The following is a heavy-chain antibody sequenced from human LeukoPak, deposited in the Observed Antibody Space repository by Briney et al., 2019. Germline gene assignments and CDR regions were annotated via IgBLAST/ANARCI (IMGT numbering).Heavy chain of an antibody. CDR1: GFTFSSYA. Sequence: GGSLRLSCAASGFTFSSYAMSWVRQAPGKGLEWVSAISGSGGSTYYADSVKGRFTISRDNSKNTLYLQMNSLRAEDTAVYYCAKVAGPIAAAYIHWFDPWGQGTLVTVSS. D-gene: IGHD6-13*01. CDR3: AKVAGPIAAAYIHWFDP. V-gene: IGHV3-23*01. CDR2: ISGSGGST. J-gene: IGHJ5*02.